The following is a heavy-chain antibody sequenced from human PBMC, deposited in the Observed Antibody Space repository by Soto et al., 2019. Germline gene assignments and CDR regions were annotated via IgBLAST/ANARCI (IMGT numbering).Heavy chain of an antibody. V-gene: IGHV3-23*01. CDR2: ISGSGGST. CDR3: AKRKGRYCSSTSCYALDY. Sequence: EVQLLESGGGLVQPGGSLRLSCAASGFTFSSYAMSWVRQAPGKGLEWVLAISGSGGSTYYADSVKGRFTIARDNSKNTLYLQMNSLRAEDTAVYYCAKRKGRYCSSTSCYALDYWGQGTLVTVSS. D-gene: IGHD2-2*01. J-gene: IGHJ4*02. CDR1: GFTFSSYA.